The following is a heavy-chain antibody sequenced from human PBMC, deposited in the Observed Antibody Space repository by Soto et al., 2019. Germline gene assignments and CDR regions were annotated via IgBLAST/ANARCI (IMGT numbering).Heavy chain of an antibody. CDR2: IVPLSGTP. D-gene: IGHD3-3*01. CDR1: GGNSNSYS. V-gene: IGHV1-69*06. CDR3: ARDWRQMSRGGFFDY. Sequence: QVRLVQSGAEVKKPGSSVKLSCKVSGGNSNSYSIAWVRQAPGQGLQWLGTIVPLSGTPNHAHKFQGRVTITADTSTNTAYLELSSLRYEDTAIDYCARDWRQMSRGGFFDYWGQGSLVTISS. J-gene: IGHJ4*02.